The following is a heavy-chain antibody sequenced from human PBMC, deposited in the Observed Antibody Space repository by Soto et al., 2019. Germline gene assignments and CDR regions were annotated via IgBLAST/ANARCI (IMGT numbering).Heavy chain of an antibody. D-gene: IGHD3-22*01. CDR1: GGSFSAYY. Sequence: LSLTCAVYGGSFSAYYWSWIRQPPVKGLEWIGEINHSGGTSYNPSLKSRVTISVDTSKSQFSLKLTSVTAADRAVYYCARGSVDTVDSSGFYDYWGQGTPVTVSS. V-gene: IGHV4-34*01. CDR2: INHSGGT. J-gene: IGHJ4*02. CDR3: ARGSVDTVDSSGFYDY.